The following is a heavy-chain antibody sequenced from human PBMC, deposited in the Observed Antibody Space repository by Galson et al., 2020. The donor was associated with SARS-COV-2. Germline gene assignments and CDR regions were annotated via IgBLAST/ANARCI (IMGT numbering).Heavy chain of an antibody. CDR2: IDNSNNYI. V-gene: IGHV3-21*01. D-gene: IGHD1-1*01. CDR1: GFTFTNYN. J-gene: IGHJ4*02. CDR3: ARDSGWNYYFDL. Sequence: GGSLRLSCAATGFTFTNYNMNWVRQAPGKGLEWVSSIDNSNNYIYYADSVRGRFTMSRDNAKNSLSLHMNSLRAEDTAVYYCARDSGWNYYFDLWGQGTLVTGSS.